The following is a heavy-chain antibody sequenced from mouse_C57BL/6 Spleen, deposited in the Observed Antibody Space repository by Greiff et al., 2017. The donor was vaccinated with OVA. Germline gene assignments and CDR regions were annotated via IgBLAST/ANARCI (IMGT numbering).Heavy chain of an antibody. CDR3: AGNWDGFAY. J-gene: IGHJ3*01. CDR1: GYTFTSYW. CDR2: IHPNSGST. V-gene: IGHV1-64*01. Sequence: QVHVKQPGAELVKPGASVKLSCKASGYTFTSYWMHWVKQRPGQGLEWIGMIHPNSGSTNYNEKFKSKATLTVDKSSSTAYMQLSSLTSEDSAVYYCAGNWDGFAYWGQGTLVTVSA. D-gene: IGHD4-1*01.